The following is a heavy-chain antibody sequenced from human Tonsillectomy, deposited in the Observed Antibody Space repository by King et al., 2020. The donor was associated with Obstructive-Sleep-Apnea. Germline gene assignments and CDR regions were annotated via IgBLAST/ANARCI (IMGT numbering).Heavy chain of an antibody. D-gene: IGHD3-22*01. CDR2: IKQDGSEK. CDR3: ARDESYYDSSGYYYVEDY. CDR1: GFTFSSYW. V-gene: IGHV3-7*03. Sequence: VQLVESGGGLVQPGGSLRLSCAASGFTFSSYWMSWVRQAPGKGLEWVANIKQDGSEKYYVDSVKGRFTISRDNAKNSLYLQMNSLRADDTAVYYCARDESYYDSSGYYYVEDYWGQGTLVTVSS. J-gene: IGHJ4*02.